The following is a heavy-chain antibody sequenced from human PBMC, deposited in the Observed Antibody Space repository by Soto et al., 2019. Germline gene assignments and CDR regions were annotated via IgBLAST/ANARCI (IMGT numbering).Heavy chain of an antibody. V-gene: IGHV4-34*01. CDR3: ARGGGITIFGVVRLGWFDP. D-gene: IGHD3-3*01. CDR1: GGSFSCYY. Sequence: SETLSLTCAVYGGSFSCYYWSWIRQPPGKGLEWIGEINHSGSTNYNPSLKSRVTISVDTSKNQFSLKLSSVTAADTAVYYCARGGGITIFGVVRLGWFDPWGQGTLVTVSS. J-gene: IGHJ5*02. CDR2: INHSGST.